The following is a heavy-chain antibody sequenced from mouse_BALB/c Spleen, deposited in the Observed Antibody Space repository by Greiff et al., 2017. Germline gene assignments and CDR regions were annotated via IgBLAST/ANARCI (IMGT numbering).Heavy chain of an antibody. CDR2: IDPENGNT. CDR3: ASLITTVGYFDV. J-gene: IGHJ1*01. D-gene: IGHD1-1*01. V-gene: IGHV14-1*02. Sequence: EVQLQQSGAELVRPGALVKLSCKASGFNIKDYYMHWVKQRPEQGLEWIGWIDPENGNTIYDPKFQGKASITADTSSNTAYLQLSSLTSEDTAVYYCASLITTVGYFDVWGAGTTVTVSS. CDR1: GFNIKDYY.